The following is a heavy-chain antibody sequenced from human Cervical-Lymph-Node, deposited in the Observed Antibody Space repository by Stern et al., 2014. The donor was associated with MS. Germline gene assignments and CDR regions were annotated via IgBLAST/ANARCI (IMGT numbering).Heavy chain of an antibody. CDR1: GGSISGYY. J-gene: IGHJ4*02. D-gene: IGHD7-27*01. Sequence: QVQLQESGPGLVKPSETLSLICTVSGGSISGYYWSWIRQTPEKGLEWIAYIHFNGGTNYNPSLKTRATISRDASKNQFSLTLTSVTAADTAVYYCARHGNLNGAFPLDSWGQGILVTV. CDR2: IHFNGGT. CDR3: ARHGNLNGAFPLDS. V-gene: IGHV4-59*01.